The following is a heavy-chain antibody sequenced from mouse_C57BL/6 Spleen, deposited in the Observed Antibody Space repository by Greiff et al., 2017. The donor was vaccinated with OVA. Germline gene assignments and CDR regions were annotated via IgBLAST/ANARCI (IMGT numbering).Heavy chain of an antibody. Sequence: QVQLQQPGAELVMPGASVKLSCKASGYTFTSYWMHWVKQRPGQGLEWIGEIDPSDSYTNYNQKFKGKSTLTVDKSSSTAYMQLSSLTSEDSAVYYCARGGNYYGSSYRYFDVWGTGTTVTVSS. CDR1: GYTFTSYW. D-gene: IGHD1-1*01. V-gene: IGHV1-69*01. CDR2: IDPSDSYT. J-gene: IGHJ1*03. CDR3: ARGGNYYGSSYRYFDV.